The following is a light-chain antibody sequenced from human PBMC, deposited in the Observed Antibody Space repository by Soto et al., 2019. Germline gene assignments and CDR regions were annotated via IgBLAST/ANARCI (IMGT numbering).Light chain of an antibody. CDR2: DVS. CDR1: SSDVGGYNY. V-gene: IGLV2-14*01. Sequence: QSVLTQPASVSGSAGQSITISCTGTSSDVGGYNYVSWYQQHPGKAPKLMIYDVSNRPSGVSNRFSGSKSGNTASLTISGLQAEDEADDYCSSYTSSSKVFGTGTKVHVL. J-gene: IGLJ1*01. CDR3: SSYTSSSKV.